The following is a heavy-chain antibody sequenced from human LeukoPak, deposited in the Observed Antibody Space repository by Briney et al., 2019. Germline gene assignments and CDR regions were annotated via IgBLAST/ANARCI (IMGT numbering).Heavy chain of an antibody. J-gene: IGHJ5*02. CDR2: INHSGST. CDR1: GGSFSGYY. D-gene: IGHD3-10*01. Sequence: SETLSLTCAVYGGSFSGYYWSWIRQPPGKGLEWIGEINHSGSTNYNPSLKSRVTISVDTSKNQFSLKLSSVTAADTAVYYCARRRNYYGSGSYYNAFRTGWFDPWGQGTLVTVSS. CDR3: ARRRNYYGSGSYYNAFRTGWFDP. V-gene: IGHV4-34*01.